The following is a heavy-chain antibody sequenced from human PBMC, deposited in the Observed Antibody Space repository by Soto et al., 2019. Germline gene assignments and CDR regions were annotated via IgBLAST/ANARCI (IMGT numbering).Heavy chain of an antibody. J-gene: IGHJ3*02. CDR3: ARGDDDASREGYSYGLDAFDI. D-gene: IGHD5-18*01. CDR1: GGTFSSYA. Sequence: GASVKVSCKASGGTFSSYAISWVRQAPGQGLEWMGGIIPIFGTANYAQKCQGRVTITADESTSTAYMELSSLRSEDTAVYYCARGDDDASREGYSYGLDAFDIWGQGTMVTVSS. CDR2: IIPIFGTA. V-gene: IGHV1-69*13.